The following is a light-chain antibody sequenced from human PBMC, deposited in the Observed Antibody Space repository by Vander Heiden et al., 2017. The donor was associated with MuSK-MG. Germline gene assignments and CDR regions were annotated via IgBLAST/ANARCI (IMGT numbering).Light chain of an antibody. V-gene: IGKV1-39*01. CDR1: QSISSY. CDR2: SAS. CDR3: QHGDSTPRLT. J-gene: IGKJ4*01. Sequence: DCQLNQSASSLSASVGDRVTITCRASQSISSYLNWYQQKPGKAPKLLIYSASSLQSVLPSRFSGIGSGTDLTRTSSILQPEGFATYYCQHGDSTPRLTFGGGTKVEIK.